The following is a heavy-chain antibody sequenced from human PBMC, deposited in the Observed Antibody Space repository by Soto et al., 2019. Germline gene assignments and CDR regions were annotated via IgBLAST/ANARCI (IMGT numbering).Heavy chain of an antibody. D-gene: IGHD3-22*01. CDR3: ARVRVRNYYDSSGYYSPFDY. Sequence: QVQLVQSGAEVKKPGASVKVSCKASGYTFTSYGISWVREAPGQGLEWMGWISAYNGNTNYAQKLQGRVTMTTDTSTSTAYMELRSLRSDDTAVYYCARVRVRNYYDSSGYYSPFDYWGQGTLVTVSS. CDR2: ISAYNGNT. CDR1: GYTFTSYG. J-gene: IGHJ4*02. V-gene: IGHV1-18*01.